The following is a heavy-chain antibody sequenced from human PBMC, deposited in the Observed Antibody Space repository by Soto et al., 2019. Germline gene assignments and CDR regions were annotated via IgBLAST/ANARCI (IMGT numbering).Heavy chain of an antibody. CDR1: GFTFSSYD. Sequence: PGGSLRLSCAASGFTFSSYDMHWVRQATGKGLEWVSAIGTAGDTYYPGSVKGRFTISRENAKNSLYLQMNSLRAEDTAVYYCASVKYYYDSSGYQPHDAFDIWGQGTMVTVSS. J-gene: IGHJ3*02. D-gene: IGHD3-22*01. V-gene: IGHV3-13*01. CDR3: ASVKYYYDSSGYQPHDAFDI. CDR2: IGTAGDT.